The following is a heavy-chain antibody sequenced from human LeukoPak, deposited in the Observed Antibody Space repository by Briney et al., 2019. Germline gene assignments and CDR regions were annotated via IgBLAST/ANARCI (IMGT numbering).Heavy chain of an antibody. CDR1: GFAVSSNY. CDR3: ARGPARDHYASGWYWVY. D-gene: IGHD6-19*01. CDR2: IYSGGST. V-gene: IGHV3-53*01. J-gene: IGHJ4*02. Sequence: GGSLRLSCAASGFAVSSNYMSWVRQAPGKGLEWVSVIYSGGSTYYAGSVKGRFTVSRDRSKNTLYLQMNSLRAEDTAVYYCARGPARDHYASGWYWVYWGQGTLVTVSS.